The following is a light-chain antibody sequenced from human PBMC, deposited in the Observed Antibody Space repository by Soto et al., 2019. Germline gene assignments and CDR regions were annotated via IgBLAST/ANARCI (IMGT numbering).Light chain of an antibody. V-gene: IGLV1-40*01. J-gene: IGLJ2*01. CDR2: NNN. CDR1: SSNIGAGYG. Sequence: QSVLTQPPSVYGAPEQRVTISCNGSSSNIGAGYGVHWYQQLPGTAPKLVIYNNNNRPSGVPDRFSGSNSGTSASLAITGLQAEDEADYYCQSYDSSLTGVFGGGTKLTVL. CDR3: QSYDSSLTGV.